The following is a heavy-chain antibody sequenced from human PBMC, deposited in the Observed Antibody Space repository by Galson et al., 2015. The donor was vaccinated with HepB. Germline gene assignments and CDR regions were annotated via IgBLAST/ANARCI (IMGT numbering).Heavy chain of an antibody. CDR2: INAGNGNT. CDR3: ASSGSSWPGVDY. D-gene: IGHD6-13*01. V-gene: IGHV1-3*01. Sequence: SCKASGYTFTSYAMHWVRQAPGQRLEWMGWINAGNGNTKYSQKFQGRVTITRDTSASTAYMELSSLRSEDTAVYYCASSGSSWPGVDYWGQGTLVTVSS. J-gene: IGHJ4*02. CDR1: GYTFTSYA.